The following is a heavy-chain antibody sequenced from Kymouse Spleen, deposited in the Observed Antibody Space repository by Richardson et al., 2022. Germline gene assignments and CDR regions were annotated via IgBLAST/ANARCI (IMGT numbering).Heavy chain of an antibody. Sequence: QVQLQQWGAGLLKPSETLSLTCAVYGGSFSGYYWSWIRQPPGKGLEWIGEINHSGSTNYNPSLKSRVTISVDTSKNQFSLKLSSVTAADTAVYYCARGRPLYNWNYDDAFDIWGQGTMVTVSS. CDR2: INHSGST. CDR1: GGSFSGYY. J-gene: IGHJ3*02. CDR3: ARGRPLYNWNYDDAFDI. V-gene: IGHV4-34*01. D-gene: IGHD1-7*01.